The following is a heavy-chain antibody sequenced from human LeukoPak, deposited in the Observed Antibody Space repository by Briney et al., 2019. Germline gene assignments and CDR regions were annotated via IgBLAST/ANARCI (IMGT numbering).Heavy chain of an antibody. V-gene: IGHV3-21*01. CDR2: ISSSSSYI. D-gene: IGHD6-25*01. Sequence: PGGSLRLSCAASGFTFSSYSMNWVRQAPGKGLEWVSSISSSSSYIYYADSVKGRFTISRDNAKNSLSLQMNYLRVEDTAVYYCATSDDSAATYWGQGTLVTVSS. CDR3: ATSDDSAATY. J-gene: IGHJ4*02. CDR1: GFTFSSYS.